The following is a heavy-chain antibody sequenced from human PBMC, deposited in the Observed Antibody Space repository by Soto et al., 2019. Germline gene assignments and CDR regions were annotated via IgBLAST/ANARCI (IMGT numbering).Heavy chain of an antibody. CDR2: VNWNGGSI. V-gene: IGHV3-20*04. CDR1: GFTFDDYG. D-gene: IGHD2-2*01. CDR3: ARRRLVVVPPGTTGYYFDD. Sequence: PGGSLRLSCVASGFTFDDYGMSWVRQAPGKGLEWVSGVNWNGGSIGYADSVKGRFTISRDNTKNSLYLQMNSLRAEDTALYYCARRRLVVVPPGTTGYYFDDWGQGTLVTVSS. J-gene: IGHJ4*02.